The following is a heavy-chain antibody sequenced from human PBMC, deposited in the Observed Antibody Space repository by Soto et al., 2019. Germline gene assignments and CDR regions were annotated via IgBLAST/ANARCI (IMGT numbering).Heavy chain of an antibody. Sequence: QVQLVESGGGVVQPGMSLRLSCAASGFTFSTYAMYWVRQPPGEGLEWVAVISYDGNNNYYTDSVKGRFTISRDNSNNPLYLQMNNMSYEDTALYYCARDFVPAAGTSWAANRLDPWGQGTLVTVSS. D-gene: IGHD6-13*01. CDR3: ARDFVPAAGTSWAANRLDP. CDR2: ISYDGNNN. CDR1: GFTFSTYA. J-gene: IGHJ5*02. V-gene: IGHV3-30-3*01.